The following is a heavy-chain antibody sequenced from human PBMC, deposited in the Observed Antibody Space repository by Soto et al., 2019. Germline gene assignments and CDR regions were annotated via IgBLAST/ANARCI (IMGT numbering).Heavy chain of an antibody. CDR2: IYYSGST. J-gene: IGHJ4*02. CDR1: GGSISSGDYY. D-gene: IGHD3-9*01. Sequence: PSETLSLTCTVSGGSISSGDYYWSWIRQPPGKGLEWIGYIYYSGSTYYNPSLKSRVTISVDTSKNQFSLKLSSVTAADTAVYYCARGPYYDILTGFMDYWGQGTLVTVSS. V-gene: IGHV4-30-4*01. CDR3: ARGPYYDILTGFMDY.